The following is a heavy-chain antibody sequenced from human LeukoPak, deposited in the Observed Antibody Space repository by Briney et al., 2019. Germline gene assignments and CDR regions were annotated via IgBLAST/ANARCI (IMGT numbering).Heavy chain of an antibody. D-gene: IGHD2-21*01. V-gene: IGHV4-59*01. CDR3: ARAWTVVKGFDI. Sequence: SETLSLTCTVSGGSISSYYWSWIRQPPGKGLEWIGYISSSGSTNYNPSLKSRVTISVDTSKNQFSLKLSSVTAADTAVYYCARAWTVVKGFDIWGQGTMVTVSS. J-gene: IGHJ3*02. CDR1: GGSISSYY. CDR2: ISSSGST.